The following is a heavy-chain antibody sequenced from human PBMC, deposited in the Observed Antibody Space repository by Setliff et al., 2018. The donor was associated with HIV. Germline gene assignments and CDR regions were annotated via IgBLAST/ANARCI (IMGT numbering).Heavy chain of an antibody. V-gene: IGHV4-59*01. D-gene: IGHD1-26*01. Sequence: PSETLSLTCTVSGGSISTYYWSWIRQPPGKGLEWIGSIYFTGSSDNNSSLNSRVTLAVDTSKNHFPMKLSSVTAADTAAYYCARSAMAKYSYGQSPIPSYWFFDLWGRGTLVTVSS. CDR3: ARSAMAKYSYGQSPIPSYWFFDL. CDR1: GGSISTYY. J-gene: IGHJ2*01. CDR2: IYFTGSS.